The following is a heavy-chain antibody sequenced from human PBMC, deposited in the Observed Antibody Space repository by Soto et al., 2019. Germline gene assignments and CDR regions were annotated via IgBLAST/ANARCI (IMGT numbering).Heavy chain of an antibody. V-gene: IGHV4-31*03. CDR3: ARVCGGDCHYGMDV. Sequence: SLTCTVSGGSISSGGYYWSWIRQHPGKGLEWIGYIYYSGSTYYNPSLKSRVTISGDTSKNQFSLKLSSVTSADTAVYYCARVCGGDCHYGMDVWGQGTTVTVSS. J-gene: IGHJ6*02. CDR2: IYYSGST. CDR1: GGSISSGGYY. D-gene: IGHD2-21*02.